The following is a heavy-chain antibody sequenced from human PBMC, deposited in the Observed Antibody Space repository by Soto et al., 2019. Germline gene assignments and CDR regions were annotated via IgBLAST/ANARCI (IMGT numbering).Heavy chain of an antibody. J-gene: IGHJ4*02. CDR3: AKDGYLNWNYPTTYYFDY. CDR2: ISYDGSNK. V-gene: IGHV3-30*18. D-gene: IGHD1-7*01. Sequence: GGSLRLSCAASGFTFSIYGMHWVRQAPGKGLEWVAVISYDGSNKYYADSVKGRFTISRDNSKNTLYLQMNSLRAEDTAVYYCAKDGYLNWNYPTTYYFDYWGQGTLVTVSS. CDR1: GFTFSIYG.